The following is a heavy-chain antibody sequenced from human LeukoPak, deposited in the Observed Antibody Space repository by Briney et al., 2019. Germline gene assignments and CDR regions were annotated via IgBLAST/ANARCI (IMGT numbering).Heavy chain of an antibody. Sequence: SETLSLTCNVSGGPITDYYWSWIRQPPGKGLQWIGYIYFRGTTNYNPSFKSRVTISVDTSKNQFSLRLSSVAAADTAVYYCARDRFYDNTGFRRLDFWGQGVLVTVSS. D-gene: IGHD3-22*01. V-gene: IGHV4-59*01. J-gene: IGHJ4*02. CDR1: GGPITDYY. CDR2: IYFRGTT. CDR3: ARDRFYDNTGFRRLDF.